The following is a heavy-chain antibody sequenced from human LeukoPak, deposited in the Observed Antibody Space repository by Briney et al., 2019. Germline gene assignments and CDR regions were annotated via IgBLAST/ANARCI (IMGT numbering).Heavy chain of an antibody. J-gene: IGHJ4*02. D-gene: IGHD3-22*01. CDR3: AREDDTSGYDRSDY. Sequence: PSETLSLTCTVSGGPINSGRYYWSWIRQPAGKALEWIGRIYTSGTTTYNPSLKSRVTISLDTSRNQYSLRLSSVTAADTATYFCAREDDTSGYDRSDYWGQGTLVTVSS. CDR1: GGPINSGRYY. V-gene: IGHV4-61*02. CDR2: IYTSGTT.